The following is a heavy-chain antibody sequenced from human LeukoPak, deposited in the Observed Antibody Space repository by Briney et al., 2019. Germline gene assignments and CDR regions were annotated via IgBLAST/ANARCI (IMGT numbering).Heavy chain of an antibody. CDR2: IYSGGST. Sequence: PGGSLRLSCAASGFTFSRYWMSWVRQPPGKGLEWVSVIYSGGSTYYADSVKGRFTISRDNSKNTLYLQMNSLRAEDTAVYYCAGFSLDYYGSGSRFDYWGQGTLVTVSS. CDR1: GFTFSRYW. J-gene: IGHJ4*02. CDR3: AGFSLDYYGSGSRFDY. D-gene: IGHD3-10*01. V-gene: IGHV3-53*01.